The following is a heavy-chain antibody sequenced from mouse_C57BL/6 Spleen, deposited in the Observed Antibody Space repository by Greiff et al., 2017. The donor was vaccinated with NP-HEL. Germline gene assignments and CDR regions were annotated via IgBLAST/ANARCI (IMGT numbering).Heavy chain of an antibody. CDR3: ARHPGNYFDC. D-gene: IGHD4-1*01. V-gene: IGHV5-6*01. Sequence: EVQLQESGGDLVKPGGSLKLSCAASGFTFSSYGMSWVRQTPDKRLEWVATISSGGSYTYYPDSVKGRFTISRDNAKNTLYLQMSSLKSEDTAMYYCARHPGNYFDCRGQGTTLTVSS. CDR1: GFTFSSYG. J-gene: IGHJ2*01. CDR2: ISSGGSYT.